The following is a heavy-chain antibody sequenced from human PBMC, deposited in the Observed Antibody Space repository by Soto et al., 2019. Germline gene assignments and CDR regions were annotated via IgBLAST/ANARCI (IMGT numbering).Heavy chain of an antibody. CDR1: GGSIGSDDYY. CDR2: IYYRGNA. V-gene: IGHV4-31*03. D-gene: IGHD1-26*01. CDR3: ARGWDHYGMDV. Sequence: SETLSLTCTVSGGSIGSDDYYWNWIRQRPGKGLEWIGNIYYRGNANYNPSLKSRIIMSMDMSENQFSLKLTSVTAADTAVYYCARGWDHYGMDVWGQGTTVTAP. J-gene: IGHJ6*02.